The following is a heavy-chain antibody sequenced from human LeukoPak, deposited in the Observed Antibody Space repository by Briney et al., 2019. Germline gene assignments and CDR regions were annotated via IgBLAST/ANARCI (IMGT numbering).Heavy chain of an antibody. CDR3: ARDPYCSGGSCYGAEFDY. J-gene: IGHJ4*02. D-gene: IGHD2-15*01. CDR2: ISYDGSNK. Sequence: GRSLRLSCAASGFTFSSYGMHWVRQAPGKGLEWVAVISYDGSNKYYADSVKGRFTISRGNSKNTLYLQMNSLRAEDTAVYYCARDPYCSGGSCYGAEFDYWGQGALVTVSS. CDR1: GFTFSSYG. V-gene: IGHV3-30*03.